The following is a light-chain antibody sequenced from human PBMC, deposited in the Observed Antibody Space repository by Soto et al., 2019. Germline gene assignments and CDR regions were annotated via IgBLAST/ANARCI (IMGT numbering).Light chain of an antibody. CDR1: QSVSSN. Sequence: EIVMTQSPATLSVSPGERATLSCSASQSVSSNLAWYQQKPGQAPRLLIYGASTRATGIPARFSGSGSGTDFTLTISRLEPEDFAVYYCQQYGSSPPRITFGQGTRLEIK. V-gene: IGKV3-15*01. CDR2: GAS. J-gene: IGKJ5*01. CDR3: QQYGSSPPRIT.